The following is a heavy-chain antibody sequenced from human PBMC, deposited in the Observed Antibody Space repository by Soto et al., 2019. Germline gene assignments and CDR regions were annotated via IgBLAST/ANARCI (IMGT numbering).Heavy chain of an antibody. CDR1: GYTFTSYG. CDR2: ISAYNGNT. CDR3: ARVEREYCTNGVCPYYYYYYMDV. J-gene: IGHJ6*03. V-gene: IGHV1-18*01. Sequence: QVQLVQSGAEVKKPGASVKVSCKASGYTFTSYGISWVRQAPGQGLEWMGWISAYNGNTNYAQKLQGRVTMTTDTSTSTAYMELRSLRSDDTAVYYCARVEREYCTNGVCPYYYYYYMDVWGKGTTVTVSS. D-gene: IGHD2-8*01.